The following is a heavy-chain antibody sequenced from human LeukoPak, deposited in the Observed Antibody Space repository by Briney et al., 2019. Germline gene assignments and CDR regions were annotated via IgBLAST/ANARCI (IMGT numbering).Heavy chain of an antibody. J-gene: IGHJ5*02. Sequence: PGGSLRLSCAASGFTFSSYAMNWVRQAPGKGLEWVAVISYDGSNKYYADSVKGRFTISRDNSKNTLYLQMNSLRAEDSAVYYCARDSCSSTSCLFNWFDPWGQGTLVTVSS. D-gene: IGHD2-2*01. CDR2: ISYDGSNK. CDR1: GFTFSSYA. V-gene: IGHV3-30-3*01. CDR3: ARDSCSSTSCLFNWFDP.